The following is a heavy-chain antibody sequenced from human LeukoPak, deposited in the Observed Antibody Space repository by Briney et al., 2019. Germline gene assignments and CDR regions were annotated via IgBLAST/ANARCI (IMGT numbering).Heavy chain of an antibody. V-gene: IGHV3-7*03. D-gene: IGHD6-19*01. CDR2: IKQDGSEK. CDR1: GFTFSSYS. J-gene: IGHJ4*02. Sequence: GGSLRLSCAASGFTFSSYSMSWVRQAPGKGLEWVANIKQDGSEKYYVDSVKGRFTISRDNAKNSLYLQMNSLRAEDTAVYYCAAAGTASGWFDYWGQRTLVTVSS. CDR3: AAAGTASGWFDY.